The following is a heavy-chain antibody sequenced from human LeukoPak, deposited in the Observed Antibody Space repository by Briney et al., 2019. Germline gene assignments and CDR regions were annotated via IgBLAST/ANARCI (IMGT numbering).Heavy chain of an antibody. J-gene: IGHJ5*02. CDR1: GYTFTSYG. CDR2: ISAYNGNT. Sequence: ASVKVSCKASGYTFTSYGISWVRQAPGQGLEWMGWISAYNGNTNYAQKLQGRVTMTTDTSTSTAYMELRSLRSDDTAVYYCARDLPEDSSGYNWFDPWDQGTLVTVSS. V-gene: IGHV1-18*01. D-gene: IGHD3-22*01. CDR3: ARDLPEDSSGYNWFDP.